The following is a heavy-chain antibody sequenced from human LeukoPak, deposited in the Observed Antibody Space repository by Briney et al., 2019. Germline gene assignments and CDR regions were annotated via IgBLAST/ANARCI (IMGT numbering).Heavy chain of an antibody. D-gene: IGHD6-6*01. J-gene: IGHJ4*02. CDR1: GGSFSGYY. V-gene: IGHV4-34*01. CDR2: TNHSGST. Sequence: SETLSLTCAVYGGSFSGYYWSWIRQPPGKGLEWIGETNHSGSTNYNPSLKSRVTISVDTSKNQFSLKLSSVTAADTAVYYCARAPSSSSAYFDYWGQGTLVTVSS. CDR3: ARAPSSSSAYFDY.